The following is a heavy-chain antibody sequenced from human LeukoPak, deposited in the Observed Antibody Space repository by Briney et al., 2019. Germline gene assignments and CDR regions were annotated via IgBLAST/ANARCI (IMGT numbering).Heavy chain of an antibody. Sequence: GGSLRLSCAASGFTFSSYSMNWVRQAPGKGLEWVSSISSSSSYIYYADSVKGRFTISRDNAKNSLCLQMNSLRAEDTAVYYCARDDLYSGSYGDYWGQGTLVTVSS. CDR2: ISSSSSYI. J-gene: IGHJ4*02. CDR3: ARDDLYSGSYGDY. CDR1: GFTFSSYS. V-gene: IGHV3-21*01. D-gene: IGHD1-26*01.